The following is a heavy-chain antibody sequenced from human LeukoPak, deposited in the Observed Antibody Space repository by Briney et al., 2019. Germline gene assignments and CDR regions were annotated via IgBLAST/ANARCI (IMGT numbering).Heavy chain of an antibody. CDR2: INPSGGST. CDR1: GYTFTSYY. J-gene: IGHJ3*02. Sequence: ASVKVSCKASGYTFTSYYMHWVRQAPGQGLELMGIINPSGGSTSYAQKFQGRVTMTRDTSTSTVYMELSSLRSEDTAVYYCARVAIFGVVTLDAFDIWGQGTMVTVSS. V-gene: IGHV1-46*01. CDR3: ARVAIFGVVTLDAFDI. D-gene: IGHD3-3*01.